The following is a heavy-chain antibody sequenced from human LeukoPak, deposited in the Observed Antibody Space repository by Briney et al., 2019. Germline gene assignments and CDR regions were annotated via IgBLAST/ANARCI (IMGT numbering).Heavy chain of an antibody. V-gene: IGHV1-2*02. CDR2: INPNSGGT. D-gene: IGHD2-2*01. J-gene: IGHJ4*02. Sequence: ASVKVSCKASGYTFTSYYMHWVRQAPGQGLEWMGWINPNSGGTDYAQKFQGRVTMTRDTSISTAYMELSRLRSDDTAVYYCARGGLYCSSTSCYLFDYWGQGTLVTVSS. CDR3: ARGGLYCSSTSCYLFDY. CDR1: GYTFTSYY.